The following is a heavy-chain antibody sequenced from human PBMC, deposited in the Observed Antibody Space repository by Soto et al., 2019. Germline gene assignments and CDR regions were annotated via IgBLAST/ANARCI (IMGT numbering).Heavy chain of an antibody. CDR1: GYTFTSYD. Sequence: QVQLVQSGAEVKKPGASVKASCKASGYTFTSYDINWVRQATGQGLEWMGWMNPNSGNTGYAQKFQGRVTMTRNTSISTAYMELSSLRSEDTAVYYCATRGGIASDGTVELDYWGQGTLVTVSS. CDR3: ATRGGIASDGTVELDY. J-gene: IGHJ4*02. V-gene: IGHV1-8*01. CDR2: MNPNSGNT. D-gene: IGHD6-13*01.